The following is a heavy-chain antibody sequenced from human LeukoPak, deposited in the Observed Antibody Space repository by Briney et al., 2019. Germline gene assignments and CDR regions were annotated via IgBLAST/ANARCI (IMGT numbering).Heavy chain of an antibody. D-gene: IGHD2/OR15-2a*01. J-gene: IGHJ3*02. CDR1: GFTFSSYE. CDR3: AIGRFWGYFNAFDI. Sequence: GGSLRLSCAASGFTFSSYEMNWVRQAPGKGLEWVSYISSSGSTIYYADSVKGRFTISRDNAKNSLYLQMNSLRAEDTAVYFCAIGRFWGYFNAFDIWGQGTMVTVSS. CDR2: ISSSGSTI. V-gene: IGHV3-48*03.